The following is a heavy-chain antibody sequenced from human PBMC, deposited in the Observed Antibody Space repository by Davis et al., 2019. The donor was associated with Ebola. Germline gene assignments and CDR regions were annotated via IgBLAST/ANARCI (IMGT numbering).Heavy chain of an antibody. Sequence: ASVKVSCKASGYTFTGYNIHWVRQAPGQGLEWMGRIISNSGGTNYAQKFQDRVTMTRDTSISTVYMELSSLRYDDTADYYCARGHNYAHEYWGQGTLVTVSS. CDR1: GYTFTGYN. D-gene: IGHD4-11*01. J-gene: IGHJ4*02. V-gene: IGHV1-2*06. CDR2: IISNSGGT. CDR3: ARGHNYAHEY.